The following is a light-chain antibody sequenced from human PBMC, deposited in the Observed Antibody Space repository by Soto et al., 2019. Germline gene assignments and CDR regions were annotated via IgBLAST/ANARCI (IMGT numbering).Light chain of an antibody. J-gene: IGLJ3*02. CDR1: SSDVGGYNY. CDR2: EVT. V-gene: IGLV2-11*01. CDR3: SSYAGSNVWV. Sequence: QSALTQPRSVSGSPGQSVTISCTGTSSDVGGYNYVSWYQQYPGKAPTVMIYEVTKRPSGVPARFSGSRSGNTASLTVSGLQAEDEADYYCSSYAGSNVWVFGGGTKLTVL.